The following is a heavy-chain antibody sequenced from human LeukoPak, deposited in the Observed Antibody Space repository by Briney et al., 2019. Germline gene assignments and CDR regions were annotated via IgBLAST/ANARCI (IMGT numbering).Heavy chain of an antibody. CDR2: IKQDGSEK. V-gene: IGHV3-7*01. CDR1: VFTFSSYW. D-gene: IGHD6-19*01. J-gene: IGHJ4*02. Sequence: GGSLRLPCAASVFTFSSYWMSWVRQAPGKGLEWVASIKQDGSEKYYVDSVKGRFTISRDNAKNSLYLQMNSLRAEDTAVYYCATGSRSSGRYYFDYWGQGTLVTVSS. CDR3: ATGSRSSGRYYFDY.